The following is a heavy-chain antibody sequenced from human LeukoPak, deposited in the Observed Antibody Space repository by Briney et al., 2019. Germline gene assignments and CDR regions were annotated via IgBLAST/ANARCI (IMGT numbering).Heavy chain of an antibody. CDR2: ISAYNGNT. J-gene: IGHJ4*02. D-gene: IGHD3-9*01. V-gene: IGHV1-18*04. CDR1: GYTFTGYY. CDR3: ARDVRGLRYFDWLLYGDY. Sequence: ASVKVSCKASGYTFTGYYMHWVRQAPGQGLEWMGWISAYNGNTNYAQKLQGRVTMTTDTSTSTAYMELRSLRSDDTAVYYCARDVRGLRYFDWLLYGDYWGQGTLVTVSS.